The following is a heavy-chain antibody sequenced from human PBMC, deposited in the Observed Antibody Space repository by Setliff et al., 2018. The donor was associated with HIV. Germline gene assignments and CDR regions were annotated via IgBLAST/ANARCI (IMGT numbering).Heavy chain of an antibody. D-gene: IGHD6-13*01. CDR3: ARAGTTMAATGYYFDH. J-gene: IGHJ4*02. CDR1: GDSVSSNSAA. CDR2: TYYRSKWYN. V-gene: IGHV6-1*01. Sequence: SQTLSLTCAISGDSVSSNSAAWNWIRQSPSRGLEWLGRTYYRSKWYNNYAESVKSRITINPDTSKNQFSLHLNSVTPEDTAVYYCARAGTTMAATGYYFDHWGQGTLVTVS.